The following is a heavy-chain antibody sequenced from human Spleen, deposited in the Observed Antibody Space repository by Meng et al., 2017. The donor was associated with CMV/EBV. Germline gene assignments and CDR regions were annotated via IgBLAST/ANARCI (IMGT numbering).Heavy chain of an antibody. D-gene: IGHD2-21*01. CDR2: LSSSGST. CDR3: ARTPAYCGGDCYSGGWFDP. J-gene: IGHJ5*02. V-gene: IGHV4-30-4*08. Sequence: SGDYHWLWLRLPPGQGLEWIGYLSSSGSTSYNPSLKSRVTISVDTSKNQFSLKLSSVTAADTAVYYCARTPAYCGGDCYSGGWFDPWGQGTLVTVSS. CDR1: SGDYH.